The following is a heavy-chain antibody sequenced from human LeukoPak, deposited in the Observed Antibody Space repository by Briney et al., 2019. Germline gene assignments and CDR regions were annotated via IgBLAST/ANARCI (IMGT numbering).Heavy chain of an antibody. J-gene: IGHJ4*02. Sequence: SVTVSCKASGGTFSSYAISWVRQAPGQGLESMGGIIPIFGTANYAQKFQGRVTITADKSTSTAYMELSSLRSEDTAVYYCARESGKYCSGGSCYYGYWGQGTLVTASS. D-gene: IGHD2-15*01. V-gene: IGHV1-69*06. CDR2: IIPIFGTA. CDR1: GGTFSSYA. CDR3: ARESGKYCSGGSCYYGY.